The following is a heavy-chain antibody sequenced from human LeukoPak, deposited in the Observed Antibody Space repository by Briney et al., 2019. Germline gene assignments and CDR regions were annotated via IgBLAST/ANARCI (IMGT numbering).Heavy chain of an antibody. CDR2: IYHSGSA. CDR3: AREERN. J-gene: IGHJ4*02. V-gene: IGHV4-38-2*02. Sequence: SETLSLTCTVSGYSISSGYYWGWIRPPPGKGLEWIGSIYHSGSAYYNPSLKSRVTISVDTSKNQFSLKLSAVTAADTAVYYCAREERNWGQGTLVTVSS. D-gene: IGHD1-1*01. CDR1: GYSISSGYY.